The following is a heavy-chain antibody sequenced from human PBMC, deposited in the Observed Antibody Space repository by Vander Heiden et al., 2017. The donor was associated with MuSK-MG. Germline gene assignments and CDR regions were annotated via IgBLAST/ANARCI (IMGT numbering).Heavy chain of an antibody. CDR3: ARDNQRYYYDSSGGDY. J-gene: IGHJ4*02. D-gene: IGHD3-22*01. CDR1: GFTFSSYS. V-gene: IGHV3-48*01. Sequence: EVQLVESGGGLVQPGGSLRLSCAASGFTFSSYSMNWVRQAPGKGLEWVSYISSSSSTIYYADSVKGRFTISRDNAKNSLYLQMNSLRAEDTAVYYCARDNQRYYYDSSGGDYWGQGTLVTVSS. CDR2: ISSSSSTI.